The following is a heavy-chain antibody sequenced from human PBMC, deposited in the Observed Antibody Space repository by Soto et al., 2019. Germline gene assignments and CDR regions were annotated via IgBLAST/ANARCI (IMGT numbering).Heavy chain of an antibody. CDR2: IGGSGGIT. V-gene: IGHV3-23*01. D-gene: IGHD3-10*01. CDR1: GFTFGTTD. J-gene: IGHJ5*02. CDR3: VKNSGWFNT. Sequence: GGSLRLSCAASGFTFGTTDMSWVRQAPGEGLEWVSTIGGSGGITYYADSVKGRFTISRDNSRNTVYLQMNSLRGDDTALYYCVKNSGWFNTWGQGALVTVSS.